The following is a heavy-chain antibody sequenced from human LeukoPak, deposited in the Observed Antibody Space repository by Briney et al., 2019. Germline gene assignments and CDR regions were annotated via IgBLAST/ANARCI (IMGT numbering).Heavy chain of an antibody. J-gene: IGHJ4*02. CDR1: GYTFSSYG. Sequence: GASVKVSCKASGYTFSSYGISWVRQAPGQGLEWMGWISAYNGNTNYAQKFQGRVTMTTETSTSTAYMELRSLRSDDTAVYYCARDPLPTYYYGLGSYPDYFDYWGQGTLVTVSS. V-gene: IGHV1-18*04. D-gene: IGHD3-10*01. CDR2: ISAYNGNT. CDR3: ARDPLPTYYYGLGSYPDYFDY.